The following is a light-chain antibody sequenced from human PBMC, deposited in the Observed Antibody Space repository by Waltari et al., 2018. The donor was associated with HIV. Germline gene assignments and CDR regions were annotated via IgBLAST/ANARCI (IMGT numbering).Light chain of an antibody. Sequence: EIVMTQSPATLSVSPGERATLSCRASQSVSSTLAWYQQKPGQAPRLLIYGASTRATGIPARFSGSGSGTDFTLTISSLQSEDFAVDYCQQYNNWPPITFGQGTRLEIK. V-gene: IGKV3-15*01. CDR3: QQYNNWPPIT. J-gene: IGKJ5*01. CDR2: GAS. CDR1: QSVSST.